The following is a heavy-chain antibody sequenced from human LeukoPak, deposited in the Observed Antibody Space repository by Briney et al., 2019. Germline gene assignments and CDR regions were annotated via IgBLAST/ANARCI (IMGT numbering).Heavy chain of an antibody. CDR1: GFTFSTYW. CDR3: ARSLTTVTTRFDY. D-gene: IGHD4-17*01. V-gene: IGHV3-7*01. J-gene: IGHJ4*02. Sequence: PGGSLRLSCSASGFTFSTYWMSWVRQAPGKGLEWVANMRRDGNEIYYLDSVRGRFTISRDNAKNPLYLQMNSLRAADTAVYYCARSLTTVTTRFDYWGQGTLVTVSS. CDR2: MRRDGNEI.